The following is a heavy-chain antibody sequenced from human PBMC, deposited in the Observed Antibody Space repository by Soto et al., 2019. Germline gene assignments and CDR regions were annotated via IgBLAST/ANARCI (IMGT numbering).Heavy chain of an antibody. V-gene: IGHV3-49*03. CDR1: GFTFGDYA. CDR3: TRGGLKWELLLYAFDI. J-gene: IGHJ3*02. CDR2: IRSKAYGGTT. Sequence: PGGSLRLSCTASGFTFGDYAMSWFRQAPGKGLEWVGFIRSKAYGGTTEYAASVKGRFTISRDDSKSIAYLQMNSLKTEDTAVYYCTRGGLKWELLLYAFDIWGQGTMVTVSS. D-gene: IGHD1-26*01.